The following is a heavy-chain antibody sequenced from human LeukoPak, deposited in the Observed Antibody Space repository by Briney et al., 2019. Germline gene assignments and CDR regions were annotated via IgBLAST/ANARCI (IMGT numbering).Heavy chain of an antibody. CDR1: GFTFSSYA. CDR2: ISGSGGST. CDR3: AKDCYYDSSGPGAFDY. Sequence: GGSLRLSCAASGFTFSSYAMSWVRQAPGKGLEWVSAISGSGGSTYYADSVKGRFTISRDNSKNTLYLQMNSLRAEDTAVYYCAKDCYYDSSGPGAFDYWGQGTLVTVSS. J-gene: IGHJ4*02. D-gene: IGHD3-22*01. V-gene: IGHV3-23*01.